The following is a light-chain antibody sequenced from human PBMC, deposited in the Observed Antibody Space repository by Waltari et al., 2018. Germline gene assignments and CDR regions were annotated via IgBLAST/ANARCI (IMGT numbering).Light chain of an antibody. CDR2: AAS. CDR3: QQANSFPHT. V-gene: IGKV1-12*01. J-gene: IGKJ2*01. Sequence: DIQMTQSPSSVSASVGDRVTVSCRASQDVGTWLAWYQQKPGKAPKLLIYAASNLQSGVPSTFSGSGSGTDFTLTISSLQPEDFATYYCQQANSFPHTFGQGTKLESK. CDR1: QDVGTW.